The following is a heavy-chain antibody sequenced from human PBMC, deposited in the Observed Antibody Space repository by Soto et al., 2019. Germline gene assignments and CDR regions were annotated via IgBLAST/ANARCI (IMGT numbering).Heavy chain of an antibody. CDR2: IIPSLGIA. V-gene: IGHV1-69*02. Sequence: QVQLVQSGAEVKKPGSSVKVSCKASGGTFSSYTISWVRQAPGQGLECMGRIIPSLGIANYAQKFQGRVTITADKSTSTAYMELISLRSEDTAVYYCAMEYCSSTSCYRDYWGQGTLVTVSS. CDR1: GGTFSSYT. J-gene: IGHJ4*01. CDR3: AMEYCSSTSCYRDY. D-gene: IGHD2-2*02.